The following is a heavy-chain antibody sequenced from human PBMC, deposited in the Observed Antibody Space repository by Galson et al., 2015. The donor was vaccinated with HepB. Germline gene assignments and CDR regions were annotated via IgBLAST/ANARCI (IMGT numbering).Heavy chain of an antibody. Sequence: LSLTCTVSGGSISSSSYNWGWIHQPPGKGLKWIGTVFYSGSTYHNPSLKNRVTISVDTSKNQFSLKLSSVTATDTGVYYCTRLNSTSSFDYWGQGILVTVSS. CDR1: GGSISSSSYN. CDR2: VFYSGST. J-gene: IGHJ4*02. D-gene: IGHD2/OR15-2a*01. CDR3: TRLNSTSSFDY. V-gene: IGHV4-39*01.